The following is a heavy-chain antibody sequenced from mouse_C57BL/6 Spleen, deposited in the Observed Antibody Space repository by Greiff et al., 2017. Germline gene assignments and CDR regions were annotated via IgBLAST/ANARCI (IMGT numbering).Heavy chain of an antibody. J-gene: IGHJ1*03. CDR1: GYAFSSYW. CDR3: ANYGSSSWYFDV. V-gene: IGHV1-80*01. CDR2: IYPGDGDT. Sequence: QVQLQQSGAELVKPGASVKISCKASGYAFSSYWMNWVKQRPGKGLEWIGQIYPGDGDTNYNGKFKGKATLTADKSSSTACMQLSSLTSEDSAVYFCANYGSSSWYFDVWGTGTTVTVSS. D-gene: IGHD1-1*01.